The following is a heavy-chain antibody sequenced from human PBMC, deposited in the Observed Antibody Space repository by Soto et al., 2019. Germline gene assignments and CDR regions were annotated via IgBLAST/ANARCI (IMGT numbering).Heavy chain of an antibody. J-gene: IGHJ4*02. CDR2: IDYSGRT. Sequence: QVQLQESGPGLVKPSETLSLTCSVSGGSISDYQWNWIRQPPGKGLEWIGYIDYSGRTNYNPSLKSRVTISLDTSTKQCSLRLRSVTAADTAVYHCARMRGLGEISPYFDYWGPGTLVTVSS. CDR1: GGSISDYQ. D-gene: IGHD3-16*02. CDR3: ARMRGLGEISPYFDY. V-gene: IGHV4-59*01.